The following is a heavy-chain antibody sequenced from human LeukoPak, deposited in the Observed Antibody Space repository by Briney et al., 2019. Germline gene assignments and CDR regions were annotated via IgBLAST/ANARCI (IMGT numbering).Heavy chain of an antibody. CDR2: ISGGGDRT. D-gene: IGHD2-8*01. Sequence: PGGSLRLSCAASGFTFSSYGMSWVRQAPGKGLEWVSTISGGGDRTYCADSVRGRFTISRDNSKNTLCLQMNSLRAEDTAVYYCATRRYRTNAVCYGLEYWGQGTLVTVSS. CDR1: GFTFSSYG. V-gene: IGHV3-23*01. J-gene: IGHJ4*02. CDR3: ATRRYRTNAVCYGLEY.